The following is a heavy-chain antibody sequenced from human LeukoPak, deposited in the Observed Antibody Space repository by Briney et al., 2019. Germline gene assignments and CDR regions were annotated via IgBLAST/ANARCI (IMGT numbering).Heavy chain of an antibody. V-gene: IGHV1-2*02. D-gene: IGHD2-15*01. CDR3: ARRECSGGSCYSAGFDY. CDR2: INPNSGVT. J-gene: IGHJ4*02. Sequence: ASVKVSCKASGYTFTDYYIHWVRQAPGQGLEWMGWINPNSGVTNYAQKFQGRVTMTGDTSINTAYMELSSLRSDDTAVYYCARRECSGGSCYSAGFDYWGQGTLVTVSS. CDR1: GYTFTDYY.